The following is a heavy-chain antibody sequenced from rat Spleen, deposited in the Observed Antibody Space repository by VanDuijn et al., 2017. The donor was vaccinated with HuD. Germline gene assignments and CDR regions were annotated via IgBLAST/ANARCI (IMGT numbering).Heavy chain of an antibody. J-gene: IGHJ2*01. D-gene: IGHD1-2*01. Sequence: EVQLVESGGGLVQPGRSLKLSCAASGFTFSDYGMAWVRQAPTKGLEWVATISYGDSSGHSGTYYRDSVRGRFTISRDDAKSTLSLQMDSLRSEDTATYYCTRSSGGPFDYWGQGVMVTVSS. V-gene: IGHV5-29*01. CDR2: ISYGDSSGHSGT. CDR3: TRSSGGPFDY. CDR1: GFTFSDYG.